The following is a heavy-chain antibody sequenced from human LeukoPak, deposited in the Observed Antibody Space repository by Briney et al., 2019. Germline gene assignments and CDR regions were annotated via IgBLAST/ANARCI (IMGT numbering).Heavy chain of an antibody. J-gene: IGHJ4*02. Sequence: PSETLSLTCAVYGGSFSGYYWSWIRQPPGKGLEWIGEINHSGSTNYNPSLKSRVTISVDTSKNQFSLKLSSVTAADTAVYYCARGVSRRTDYYDSSGYYPDYWGQGTLVTVSS. V-gene: IGHV4-34*01. CDR1: GGSFSGYY. D-gene: IGHD3-22*01. CDR3: ARGVSRRTDYYDSSGYYPDY. CDR2: INHSGST.